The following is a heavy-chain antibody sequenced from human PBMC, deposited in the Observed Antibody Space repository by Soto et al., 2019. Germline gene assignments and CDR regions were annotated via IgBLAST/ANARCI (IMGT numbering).Heavy chain of an antibody. CDR3: ARGGRYSAYRLPIDF. Sequence: SETLSLTCAVSGGSFSGYYWNWIRQPPGKGLEWIGDISPSGGSNYNPSLKSRVSIPLDTFKNQFSLNLRHVTAADTAVYYCARGGRYSAYRLPIDFWGQGTLVTVSS. CDR1: GGSFSGYY. CDR2: ISPSGGS. V-gene: IGHV4-34*01. J-gene: IGHJ4*02. D-gene: IGHD5-12*01.